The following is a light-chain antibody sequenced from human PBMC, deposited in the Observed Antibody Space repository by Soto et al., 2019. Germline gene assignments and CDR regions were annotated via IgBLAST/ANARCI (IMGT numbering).Light chain of an antibody. V-gene: IGKV3-11*01. J-gene: IGKJ1*01. CDR1: QSVSSY. CDR3: QQYNNWPTWT. Sequence: EIVLTQSPATLSLSPGERATLSCRASQSVSSYLAWYQQKPGQAPRLLIYDTSNRASGIPARFSGSGSGTDFTLTISSLEPEDSAVYYCQQYNNWPTWTFGQGTKV. CDR2: DTS.